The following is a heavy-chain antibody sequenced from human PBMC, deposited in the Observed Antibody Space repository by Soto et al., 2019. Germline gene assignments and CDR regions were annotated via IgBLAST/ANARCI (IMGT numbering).Heavy chain of an antibody. Sequence: SETLSLTCTVSGGSISSGGYYWSWIRQHPGKGLEWNGYIYYSGSTYYNPSLKSRVTISVDTSKNQFSLKLGSVTAADTAVYYCARTISHPLTGYYRPYYFDYWGQGTLVTVSS. V-gene: IGHV4-31*03. CDR3: ARTISHPLTGYYRPYYFDY. D-gene: IGHD3-9*01. CDR2: IYYSGST. J-gene: IGHJ4*02. CDR1: GGSISSGGYY.